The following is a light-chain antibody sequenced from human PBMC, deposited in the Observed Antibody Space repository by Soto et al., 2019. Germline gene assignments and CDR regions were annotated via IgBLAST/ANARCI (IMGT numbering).Light chain of an antibody. CDR3: MQSLQTPPWT. V-gene: IGKV2-28*01. CDR1: QSLLQTNGYTY. CDR2: LTS. Sequence: DIVMTQSPLSLPVTPGEPASISCRSSQSLLQTNGYTYLDWYLQKPGQSPQLLIYLTSIRDSGVPDRFSGSGSGTECTLKISKVEAEDVGVYYCMQSLQTPPWTFGPGTKVEFK. J-gene: IGKJ1*01.